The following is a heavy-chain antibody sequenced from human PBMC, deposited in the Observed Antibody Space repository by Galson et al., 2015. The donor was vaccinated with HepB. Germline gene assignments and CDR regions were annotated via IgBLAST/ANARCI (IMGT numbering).Heavy chain of an antibody. CDR3: ARDERVNSGYDYYYGMDV. J-gene: IGHJ6*02. D-gene: IGHD5-12*01. Sequence: SLRLSCAASGFTFSSYGMHWVRQAPGKGLEWVAVIWYDGSNKYYADSVKGRFTISRDNSKNTLYLQMNSLRAEDTAVYYCARDERVNSGYDYYYGMDVWGQGTTVTVSS. V-gene: IGHV3-33*08. CDR2: IWYDGSNK. CDR1: GFTFSSYG.